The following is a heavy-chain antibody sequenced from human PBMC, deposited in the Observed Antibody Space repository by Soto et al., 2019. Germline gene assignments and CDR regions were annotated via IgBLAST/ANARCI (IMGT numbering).Heavy chain of an antibody. Sequence: QVPLVQSGAEVKKPGASVKVSCKASGYTFTSYGISWVRQAPGQGLEWMGWISAYNGNTNYAQKLQGRVTMTTDTSTSTAYMELRSLRSDDTAVYYCARARAVLRFLEWSPYYYYMDVWGKGTTVTVSS. CDR3: ARARAVLRFLEWSPYYYYMDV. CDR1: GYTFTSYG. D-gene: IGHD3-3*01. CDR2: ISAYNGNT. V-gene: IGHV1-18*01. J-gene: IGHJ6*03.